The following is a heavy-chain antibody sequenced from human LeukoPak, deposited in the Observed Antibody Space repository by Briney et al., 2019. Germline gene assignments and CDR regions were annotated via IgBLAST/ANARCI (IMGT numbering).Heavy chain of an antibody. Sequence: GESLQISCQGSGSSFTSYWIGWVRQLPGKGLEWMGIIFPGDSDTRYSPSFQGQVTISADKSISTAYLQWSSLKASDTAMFYCARSPYYYSYMDVWGKGTTVTVSS. CDR1: GSSFTSYW. CDR2: IFPGDSDT. J-gene: IGHJ6*03. V-gene: IGHV5-51*01. CDR3: ARSPYYYSYMDV.